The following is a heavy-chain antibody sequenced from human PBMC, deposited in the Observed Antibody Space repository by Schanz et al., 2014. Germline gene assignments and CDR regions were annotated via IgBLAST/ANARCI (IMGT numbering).Heavy chain of an antibody. CDR2: ISYDGSKK. CDR1: GFTFSDYW. Sequence: EVQLVESGGGLVQPGGSLRLSCTASGFTFSDYWMSWVRQAPGKGLEWVGVISYDGSKKSYADSVKGRFTISRDSAENSLYLQMNSLRAEDTAVYYCARAGYCTSVSCSLFVSDYWGQGTLVTVSA. J-gene: IGHJ4*02. D-gene: IGHD2-2*03. V-gene: IGHV3-7*03. CDR3: ARAGYCTSVSCSLFVSDY.